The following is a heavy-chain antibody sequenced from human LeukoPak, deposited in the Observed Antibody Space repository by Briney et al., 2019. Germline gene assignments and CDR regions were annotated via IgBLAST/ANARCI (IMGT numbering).Heavy chain of an antibody. CDR2: ISYDGSNK. CDR3: ARQLVSPNWFDP. Sequence: PGGSLRLSCAASGFTFSSYAMHWVRQAPGKGLEWVAVISYDGSNKYYADSVKGRFTISRDNSKNTLYLQMNSLRAEDTAVYYCARQLVSPNWFDPWGQGTLVTVSS. D-gene: IGHD6-13*01. CDR1: GFTFSSYA. V-gene: IGHV3-30-3*01. J-gene: IGHJ5*02.